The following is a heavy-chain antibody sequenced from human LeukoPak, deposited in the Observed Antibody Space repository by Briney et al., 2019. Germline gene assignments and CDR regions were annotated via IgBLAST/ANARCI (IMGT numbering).Heavy chain of an antibody. J-gene: IGHJ4*02. D-gene: IGHD6-19*01. V-gene: IGHV3-30*02. CDR2: IKHDESKI. Sequence: PGGSLRLSCAASGFTFNNYGMHWVRQAPGKGLEWVAFIKHDESKIHYADSVKGRFTISRDTAKITLYLQMNSLAVEDTAVYYCAMRGSGGWYEFRDYWGQGTLVTVSS. CDR1: GFTFNNYG. CDR3: AMRGSGGWYEFRDY.